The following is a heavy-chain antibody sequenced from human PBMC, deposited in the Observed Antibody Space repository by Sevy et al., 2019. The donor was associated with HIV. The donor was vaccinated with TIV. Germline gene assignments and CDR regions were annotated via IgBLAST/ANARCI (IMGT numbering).Heavy chain of an antibody. CDR1: TFTFSRNA. CDR2: IWNDGSKI. V-gene: IGHV3-33*06. Sequence: GGSLRLSCAASTFTFSRNAMHWVRQAPGKGLEWVALIWNDGSKIYYVDSVKGRFTISRDNSKNTLYLQMNSLRVEDTAVYYCPEGGGFDAFKIWGQGTMVTVSS. J-gene: IGHJ3*02. CDR3: PEGGGFDAFKI.